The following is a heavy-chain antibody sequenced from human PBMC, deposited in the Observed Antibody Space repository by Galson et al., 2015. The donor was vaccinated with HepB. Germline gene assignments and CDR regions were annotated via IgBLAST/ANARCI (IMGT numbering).Heavy chain of an antibody. D-gene: IGHD6-13*01. CDR1: GYTFTGYY. J-gene: IGHJ6*02. CDR3: ARERAAAANWAYYGMDV. Sequence: SVKVSCKASGYTFTGYYMHWVRQAPGQGLEWMGWINPNSGGTNYAQKFQGWVTMTRDTSISTAYMELSRLRSDDTAVYYCARERAAAANWAYYGMDVWGQGTTVTVSS. CDR2: INPNSGGT. V-gene: IGHV1-2*04.